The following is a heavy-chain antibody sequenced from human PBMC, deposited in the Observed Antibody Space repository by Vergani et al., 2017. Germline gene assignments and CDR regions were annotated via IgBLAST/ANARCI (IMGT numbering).Heavy chain of an antibody. J-gene: IGHJ5*02. V-gene: IGHV4-30-2*01. Sequence: QLQLQESGSGLVKPSQTLSLTCAVSGGSISIGGYSWSWIRQPPGKGLEWIGYIYHSGSTYYNPSLKRRVTISVDRSKNQFSLKLSSVTAADTAVYYCARGYSSIAARGEESGTNNWFDPWGQGTLVTVSS. CDR1: GGSISIGGYS. CDR3: ARGYSSIAARGEESGTNNWFDP. CDR2: IYHSGST. D-gene: IGHD6-6*01.